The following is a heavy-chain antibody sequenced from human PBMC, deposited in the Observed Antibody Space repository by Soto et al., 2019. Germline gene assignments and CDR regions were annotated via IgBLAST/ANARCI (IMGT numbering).Heavy chain of an antibody. CDR2: IIPILAIA. J-gene: IGHJ4*02. V-gene: IGHV1-69*02. CDR3: ASRLYSSGPDY. D-gene: IGHD3-22*01. Sequence: QVQLVQSGAEVKKPGSSVKVSCKASGGTFSSYTINWVRQAPGQGLEWMGGIIPILAIANYAQKFQGRVTITADKSTSTAYMELSSLRSEDTAMYYCASRLYSSGPDYWGQGTLVTVSS. CDR1: GGTFSSYT.